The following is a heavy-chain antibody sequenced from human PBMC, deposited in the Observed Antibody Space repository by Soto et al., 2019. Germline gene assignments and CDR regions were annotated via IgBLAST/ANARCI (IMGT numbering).Heavy chain of an antibody. J-gene: IGHJ4*02. D-gene: IGHD3-3*01. V-gene: IGHV3-23*01. CDR1: GFTFSSYA. CDR2: ISGSGGST. Sequence: VGSLRLSCAASGFTFSSYAMSWVRQAPGKGLEWVSAISGSGGSTYYADSVKGRFTISRDDSKNTLYLQMNSLRAEDTAVYYCAKDLSYYDFWSGYSGYFDYWGQGTLVTVS. CDR3: AKDLSYYDFWSGYSGYFDY.